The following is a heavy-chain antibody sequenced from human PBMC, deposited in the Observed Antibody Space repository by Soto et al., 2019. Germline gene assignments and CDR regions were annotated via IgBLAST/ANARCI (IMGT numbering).Heavy chain of an antibody. D-gene: IGHD3-16*01. V-gene: IGHV1-69*12. Sequence: QVQLGQSGAEVKKPGSSVKVSCKASGGTFSSYAISWVRQAPGQGLEWMGGIIPIFGTANYAQKFQGRVTITADESTSTAYMELSSLRSEDTAVYYCARDSHGGIGFGWFDPWGQGTLVTVSS. CDR3: ARDSHGGIGFGWFDP. CDR1: GGTFSSYA. J-gene: IGHJ5*02. CDR2: IIPIFGTA.